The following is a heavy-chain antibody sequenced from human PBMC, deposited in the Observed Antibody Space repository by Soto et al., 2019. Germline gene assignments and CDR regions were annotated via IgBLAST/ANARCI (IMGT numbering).Heavy chain of an antibody. CDR3: ARTTVTTGLYYGMDL. Sequence: GGSLRLSCAASGFRFDDYAMHWVRQAPGKGLEWVSGISWSSGSIGYAASVKGRFTISRDNDGNSLFLQMDGLRSDDTALYYCARTTVTTGLYYGMDLWGQGTMVTVSS. CDR1: GFRFDDYA. J-gene: IGHJ6*02. D-gene: IGHD4-17*01. CDR2: ISWSSGSI. V-gene: IGHV3-9*01.